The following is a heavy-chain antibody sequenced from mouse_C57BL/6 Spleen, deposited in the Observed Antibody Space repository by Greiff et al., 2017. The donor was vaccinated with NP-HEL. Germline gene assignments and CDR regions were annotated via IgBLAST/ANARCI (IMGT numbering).Heavy chain of an antibody. CDR1: GYAFSSSW. D-gene: IGHD2-1*01. J-gene: IGHJ3*01. Sequence: VQLQQSGPELVKPGASVKISCKASGYAFSSSWMNWVKQRPGKGLEWIGRIYPGDGDTNYNGKFKGKATLTADKSSSTAYMQLSSLTSEDSAVYFGARWMRGNPFAYWGQGTLVTVSA. CDR2: IYPGDGDT. V-gene: IGHV1-82*01. CDR3: ARWMRGNPFAY.